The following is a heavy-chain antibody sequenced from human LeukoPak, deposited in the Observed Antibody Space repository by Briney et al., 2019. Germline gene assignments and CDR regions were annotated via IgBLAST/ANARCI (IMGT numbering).Heavy chain of an antibody. CDR2: IYYSGRT. D-gene: IGHD6-13*01. CDR1: GGSISSDY. V-gene: IGHV4-59*01. Sequence: SETLSLTCTVSGGSISSDYWSWIRQPPGKGLEWIGYIYYSGRTNYNASLKSRVTISVDTSKNQFYLKLRSVTAADTAVYYCARDRVGQRLVGRKNDCCYRDVWGKGTTVTISS. CDR3: ARDRVGQRLVGRKNDCCYRDV. J-gene: IGHJ6*03.